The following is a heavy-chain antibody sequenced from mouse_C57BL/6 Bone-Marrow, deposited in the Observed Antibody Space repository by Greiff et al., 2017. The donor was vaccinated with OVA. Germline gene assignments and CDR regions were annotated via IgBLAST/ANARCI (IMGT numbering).Heavy chain of an antibody. CDR1: EYEFPSYD. CDR2: INSDGGST. J-gene: IGHJ3*01. V-gene: IGHV5-2*01. CDR3: ARQLSKHWFAY. Sequence: ELQLVESGGGLVQPGESLKLSCEFNEYEFPSYDMPWVRKSPAKRLELVASINSDGGSTYYPDTMERRFIISRDNTKNTLYLQMSNLTSEDAALYYCARQLSKHWFAYWGEGTMVTVSA.